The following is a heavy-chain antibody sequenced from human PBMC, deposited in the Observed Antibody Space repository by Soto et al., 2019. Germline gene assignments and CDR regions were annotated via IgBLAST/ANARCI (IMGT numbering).Heavy chain of an antibody. CDR2: IIPIFGTA. D-gene: IGHD6-19*01. V-gene: IGHV1-69*13. CDR1: GGTFSSYA. Sequence: ASVKVSCKASGGTFSSYAISWVRQAPGQGLEWMGGIIPIFGTANYAQKFQGRVTITADESTSTAYVELSSLRSEDTAVYYCARKFGTYSSGWYSHYGMDVWGQGTTVTVSS. J-gene: IGHJ6*02. CDR3: ARKFGTYSSGWYSHYGMDV.